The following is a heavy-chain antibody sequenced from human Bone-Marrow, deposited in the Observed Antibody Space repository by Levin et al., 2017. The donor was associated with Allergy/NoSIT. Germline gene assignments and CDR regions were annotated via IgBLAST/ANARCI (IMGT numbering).Heavy chain of an antibody. D-gene: IGHD3-10*01. V-gene: IGHV1-24*01. CDR2: FDYDDGET. J-gene: IGHJ6*02. CDR3: AMGRGISGMDV. CDR1: GNNQNDLP. Sequence: GESLKISCTVSGNNQNDLPMRWVRQAPGKGLEWMGGFDYDDGETVFAPKFQGRVTVTEDTTTDTAYMELRRLRSEDTAIYYCAMGRGISGMDVWGQGTTVTVSS.